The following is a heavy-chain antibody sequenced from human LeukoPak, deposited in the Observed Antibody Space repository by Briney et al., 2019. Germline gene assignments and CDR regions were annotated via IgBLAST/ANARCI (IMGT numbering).Heavy chain of an antibody. Sequence: SETLSLTCAVYGGSFSGYYWSWIRQPPGKGLEWIGEINHSGSTNYNPSLKSRVTISVDTSKNQFSLKLSSVTAADTAVYYCARTNPVASRLVVFDYWGQGTLVTVSS. CDR2: INHSGST. CDR1: GGSFSGYY. V-gene: IGHV4-34*01. J-gene: IGHJ4*02. D-gene: IGHD6-6*01. CDR3: ARTNPVASRLVVFDY.